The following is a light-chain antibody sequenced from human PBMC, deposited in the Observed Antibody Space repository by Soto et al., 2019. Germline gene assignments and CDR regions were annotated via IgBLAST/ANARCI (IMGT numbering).Light chain of an antibody. CDR2: DVN. Sequence: QSALTQPASVSGSPGQSITISCTGTSSDIGGYKYVSWYQQHPGKVPKLLIFDVNNRPSGVSDRFSGSKSGNTASLTITGLQAEDEAEYYCCSYTSSTSLIFGGGTKLIVL. V-gene: IGLV2-14*03. J-gene: IGLJ2*01. CDR1: SSDIGGYKY. CDR3: CSYTSSTSLI.